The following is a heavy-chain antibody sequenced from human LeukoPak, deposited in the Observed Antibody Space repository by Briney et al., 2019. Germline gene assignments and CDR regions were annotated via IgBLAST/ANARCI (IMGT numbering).Heavy chain of an antibody. Sequence: GGSLRLSCAASGFTFSSYAMHWVRQAPGKGLEWVAVISYDGSNKYYADSVKGRFTISRDNSKNTLYLQMNSLRAEDTAVYYCARHFGTWGQGTLVTVSS. CDR1: GFTFSSYA. J-gene: IGHJ4*02. D-gene: IGHD3/OR15-3a*01. CDR2: ISYDGSNK. V-gene: IGHV3-30-3*01. CDR3: ARHFGT.